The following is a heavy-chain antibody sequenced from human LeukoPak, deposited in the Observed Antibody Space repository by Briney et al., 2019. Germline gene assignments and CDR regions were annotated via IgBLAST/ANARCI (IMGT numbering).Heavy chain of an antibody. D-gene: IGHD1-26*01. V-gene: IGHV1-46*01. Sequence: ASVKVSCKASGYTFTSYYMRWVRQAPGQGLEWMGIINPSGGSTSYAQKVQGRVTMTRDTSTSTVYMELSSLRSEDTAVYYCAVDQSSGSQPHYWGQGTLVTVSS. CDR1: GYTFTSYY. CDR3: AVDQSSGSQPHY. J-gene: IGHJ4*02. CDR2: INPSGGST.